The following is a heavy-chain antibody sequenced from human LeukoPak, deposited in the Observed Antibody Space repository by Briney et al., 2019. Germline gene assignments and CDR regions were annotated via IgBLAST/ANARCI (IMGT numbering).Heavy chain of an antibody. V-gene: IGHV3-66*01. J-gene: IGHJ4*02. CDR3: ARGQDARIVATILDY. D-gene: IGHD5-12*01. Sequence: PGGSLRLSCAASGFTFSSNYMSWVRRAPGKGLEWVSVIYSGGSTYYSDSVKGRFTISRDNSKNTLYLQMNSLRAEDTAVYYCARGQDARIVATILDYWGQGTLVTGSS. CDR1: GFTFSSNY. CDR2: IYSGGST.